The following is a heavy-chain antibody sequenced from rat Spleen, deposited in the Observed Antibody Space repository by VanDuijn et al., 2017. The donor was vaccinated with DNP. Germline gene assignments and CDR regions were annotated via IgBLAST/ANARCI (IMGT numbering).Heavy chain of an antibody. CDR2: INSAGST. CDR3: ATEALDY. J-gene: IGHJ2*01. V-gene: IGHV3-3*01. Sequence: EVQLQESGPGLVKPSQSLSLTCSVTGYSITSSYRWNWIRKFPGNKLEWMGYINSAGSTNYNPSLKSRISITRDTSKNQFFLQVNSVTTEDTAPYYCATEALDYWGQGVMVTVSS. CDR1: GYSITSSYR.